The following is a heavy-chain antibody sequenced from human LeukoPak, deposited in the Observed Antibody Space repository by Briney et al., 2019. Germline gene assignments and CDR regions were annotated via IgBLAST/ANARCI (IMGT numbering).Heavy chain of an antibody. Sequence: SETLSLTCTVSGGSINGYYWSWIRQPPGKGLEWIGYIYYSGSTKYNPSLQSRVTISVDTSKNQFSLKLNSVTAADTAVYYCARGETAASNIWYFALWGRGPLVTVSS. CDR3: ARGETAASNIWYFAL. V-gene: IGHV4-59*01. CDR1: GGSINGYY. CDR2: IYYSGST. J-gene: IGHJ2*01. D-gene: IGHD2/OR15-2a*01.